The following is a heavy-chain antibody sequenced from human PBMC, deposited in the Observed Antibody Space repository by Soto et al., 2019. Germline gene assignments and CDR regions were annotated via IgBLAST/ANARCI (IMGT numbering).Heavy chain of an antibody. D-gene: IGHD2-2*02. Sequence: GGSLRLSCAASGFTSWDYDMSWIRQAPGKGLEWVSYISRSGNTMYYGDYVKGRFTISRDDAENSVFLQMISLRAEDTAVYYCVREGRSSTSCNTGCAFDIWGQGTMVTVSS. CDR2: ISRSGNTM. V-gene: IGHV3-11*01. J-gene: IGHJ3*02. CDR3: VREGRSSTSCNTGCAFDI. CDR1: GFTSWDYD.